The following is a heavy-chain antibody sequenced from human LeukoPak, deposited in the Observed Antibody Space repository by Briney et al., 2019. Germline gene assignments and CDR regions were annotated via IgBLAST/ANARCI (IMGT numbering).Heavy chain of an antibody. Sequence: PSETLSLTCTVSGGSISSYYWSWFRQPPGKGLEWIGYVYYSGSTKYNPSLKSRVTISVDTSQNQFSLKLSSVTAADTALYFCAKVTMVRGAPDHWGQGTLVTVSS. D-gene: IGHD3-10*01. CDR3: AKVTMVRGAPDH. CDR2: VYYSGST. J-gene: IGHJ4*02. CDR1: GGSISSYY. V-gene: IGHV4-59*01.